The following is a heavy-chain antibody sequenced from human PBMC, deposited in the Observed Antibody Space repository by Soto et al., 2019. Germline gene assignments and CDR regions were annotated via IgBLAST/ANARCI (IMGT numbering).Heavy chain of an antibody. J-gene: IGHJ4*02. D-gene: IGHD6-13*01. CDR1: GYTFTSYY. CDR3: ARPALEYSSSLYYFDY. Sequence: ASVKVSCKASGYTFTSYYMHWVRQAPGQGLEWMGIINPSGGSTSYAQKFQGRVTMTRDTSTSTVYMELSSLRSEDTAVYYCARPALEYSSSLYYFDYWGQGTLVTVSS. CDR2: INPSGGST. V-gene: IGHV1-46*01.